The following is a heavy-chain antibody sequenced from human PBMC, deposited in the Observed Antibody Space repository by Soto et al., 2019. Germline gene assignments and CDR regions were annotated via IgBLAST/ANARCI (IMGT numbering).Heavy chain of an antibody. Sequence: GGSLRLSCAASGFTVSSNYMSWVRQAPGKGLEWVSVIYSGGSTYYADSVKGRFTISRDNSKNTLYLQMNSLRAEDTAVYYCARATYYDSSGYRNWGQGTLVTVSS. CDR1: GFTVSSNY. J-gene: IGHJ4*02. D-gene: IGHD3-22*01. CDR3: ARATYYDSSGYRN. CDR2: IYSGGST. V-gene: IGHV3-53*01.